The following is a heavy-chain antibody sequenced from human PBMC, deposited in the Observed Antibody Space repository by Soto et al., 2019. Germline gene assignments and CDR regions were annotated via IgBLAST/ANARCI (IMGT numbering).Heavy chain of an antibody. CDR1: GGSFSGYY. Sequence: SETLSLTCAVYGGSFSGYYWSWIRQPPGKGLEWIGEINHSGSTNYNPSLKSRVTISVDTSKNQFSLKLSSVTAADAAVYYCARGWYSSSWYYYWGQGTLVTVSS. J-gene: IGHJ4*02. CDR3: ARGWYSSSWYYY. V-gene: IGHV4-34*01. CDR2: INHSGST. D-gene: IGHD6-13*01.